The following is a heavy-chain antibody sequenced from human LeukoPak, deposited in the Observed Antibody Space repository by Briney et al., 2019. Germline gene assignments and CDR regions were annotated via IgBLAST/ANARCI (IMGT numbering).Heavy chain of an antibody. CDR2: ISYDGSNK. D-gene: IGHD6-13*01. V-gene: IGHV3-30-3*01. J-gene: IGHJ5*02. Sequence: GGSLRLSCAASGFTFSTSALHWVRQAPGKGLEWVAVISYDGSNKYYADSVKGRFTISRDNSKNTLYLQMNSLRAEDTAVYYCAREAPNIAAAATYNWFDPWGQGTLVTVSS. CDR3: AREAPNIAAAATYNWFDP. CDR1: GFTFSTSA.